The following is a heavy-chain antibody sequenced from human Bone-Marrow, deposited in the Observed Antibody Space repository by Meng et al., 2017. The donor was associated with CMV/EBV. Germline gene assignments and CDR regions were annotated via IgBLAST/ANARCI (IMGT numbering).Heavy chain of an antibody. CDR2: ISSSSSYI. Sequence: GGSLRLSCAASGFTFSSYSMNWVRQAPGKGLEWVSSISSSSSYIYYADSVKGRFTISRDNAKNSLYLQMNSLRAEDTAVYYCVLVNGPSYYYYGMDVWGQGNTVNVAS. V-gene: IGHV3-21*01. D-gene: IGHD2-8*01. CDR1: GFTFSSYS. J-gene: IGHJ6*01. CDR3: VLVNGPSYYYYGMDV.